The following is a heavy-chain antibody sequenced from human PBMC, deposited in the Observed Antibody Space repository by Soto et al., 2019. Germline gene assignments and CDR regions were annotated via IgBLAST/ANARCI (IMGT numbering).Heavy chain of an antibody. CDR2: IRSDGSNK. D-gene: IGHD3-22*01. V-gene: IGHV3-33*01. J-gene: IGHJ6*02. CDR3: ARDFVYYEGSGRNYHYGMDV. CDR1: GFNFISYG. Sequence: QEQLVESGGGVVQPGRYLRLSCEASGFNFISYGMHWVRQAPGKGLEWVAVIRSDGSNKYYADSVKDRFTISRDNSENTLYLERYSLRAEATAVYYCARDFVYYEGSGRNYHYGMDVWGQGTTVTVS.